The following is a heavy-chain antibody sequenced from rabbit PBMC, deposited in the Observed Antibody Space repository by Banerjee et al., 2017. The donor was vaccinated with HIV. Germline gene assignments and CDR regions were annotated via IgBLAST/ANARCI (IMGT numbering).Heavy chain of an antibody. CDR2: IDASSGST. Sequence: QSLEESGGDLVKPGASLTLTCTASGFSFSSYYYMCWVRQAPGKGLEWIACIDASSGSTWYASWAKGRFTISKTSSTTVTLQMTSLTAADTATYFCARDLTSSNDYFFNLWGPGTLVTVS. V-gene: IGHV1S40*01. J-gene: IGHJ4*01. D-gene: IGHD1-1*01. CDR1: GFSFSSYYY. CDR3: ARDLTSSNDYFFNL.